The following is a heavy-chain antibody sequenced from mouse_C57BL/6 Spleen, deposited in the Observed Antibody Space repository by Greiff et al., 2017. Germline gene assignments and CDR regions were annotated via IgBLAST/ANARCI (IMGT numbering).Heavy chain of an antibody. CDR3: ARGDYYGSSYRWYFDV. V-gene: IGHV1-52*01. CDR1: GYTFTSYW. Sequence: QVQLQQPGAELVRPGSSVKLSCKASGYTFTSYWMHWVKQRPIQGLEWIGNIDPSDSETHYNQKFKDKATLTVDKSSRTAYMQLSSLTSEDSAVYYCARGDYYGSSYRWYFDVWGTGTTVTVSS. D-gene: IGHD1-1*01. CDR2: IDPSDSET. J-gene: IGHJ1*03.